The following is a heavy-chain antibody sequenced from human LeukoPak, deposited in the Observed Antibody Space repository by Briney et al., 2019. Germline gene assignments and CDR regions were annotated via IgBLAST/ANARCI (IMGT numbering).Heavy chain of an antibody. V-gene: IGHV1-3*01. CDR2: INAGNGNT. CDR1: GHTFTSYA. CDR3: ARDYYGSGSHIKYYFDY. J-gene: IGHJ4*02. Sequence: WASVKVSCKASGHTFTSYAMHWVRQAPGQRLEWMGWINAGNGNTKYSQKFQGRVTITRDTSASTAYMELSSLRSEDTAVYYCARDYYGSGSHIKYYFDYWGQGTLVTVSS. D-gene: IGHD3-10*01.